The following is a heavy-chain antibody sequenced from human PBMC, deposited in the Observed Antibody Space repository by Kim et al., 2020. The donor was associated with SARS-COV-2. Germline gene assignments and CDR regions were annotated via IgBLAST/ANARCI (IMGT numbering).Heavy chain of an antibody. D-gene: IGHD2-15*01. V-gene: IGHV3-30*03. CDR3: ARSFSGGYFGCDS. CDR2: ISYDGSDK. Sequence: GGSLRLSCAASGFSFSSYGIHWVRQAPGKGLEWLTVISYDGSDKYYAESVKGRVSITRDNAKNTIYLQMNILRVEDADVYYCARSFSGGYFGCDSWGQGALVTVSS. J-gene: IGHJ4*02. CDR1: GFSFSSYG.